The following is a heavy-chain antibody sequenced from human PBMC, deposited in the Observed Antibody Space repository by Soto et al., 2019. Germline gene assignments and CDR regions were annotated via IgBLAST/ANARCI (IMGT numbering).Heavy chain of an antibody. CDR3: ARDSYYYDSSGYYSDY. Sequence: GGSLRLSCAASGFTFSSYWMSWVRQAPGKGLEWVANIKQDGCEKYYVDSVKGRFTISRDNAKNSLYLQMNSLRAEDTAVYYCARDSYYYDSSGYYSDYWGQGTLVTVSS. V-gene: IGHV3-7*05. J-gene: IGHJ4*02. D-gene: IGHD3-22*01. CDR1: GFTFSSYW. CDR2: IKQDGCEK.